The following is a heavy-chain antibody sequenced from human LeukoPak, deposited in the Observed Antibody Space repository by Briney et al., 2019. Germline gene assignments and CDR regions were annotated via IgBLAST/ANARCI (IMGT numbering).Heavy chain of an antibody. CDR3: AKDYYYGSGSYYNFALDY. V-gene: IGHV3-23*01. D-gene: IGHD3-10*01. Sequence: GSLRLSCAASGFTFSSYAMSWVRQAPGKGLEWVSAISGSGGSTYYADSVKGRFTISRDNSKNTLYLQMNSLRAEDTAVYYCAKDYYYGSGSYYNFALDYWGQGTLVTVSS. CDR2: ISGSGGST. J-gene: IGHJ4*02. CDR1: GFTFSSYA.